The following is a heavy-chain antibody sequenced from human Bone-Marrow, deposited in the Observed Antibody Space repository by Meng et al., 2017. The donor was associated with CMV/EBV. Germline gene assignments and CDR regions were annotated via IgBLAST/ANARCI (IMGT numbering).Heavy chain of an antibody. Sequence: SVKVSCKASGGTFSSYAISWVRQAPGQGLEWMGGIIPIFGTANYAQKFQGRVTITADKSTSTAYMELSSLRSEDTAVYYCARPGKGYCSSTSCYTYGYYYYYGMDVWGEGTTVTVSS. J-gene: IGHJ6*04. V-gene: IGHV1-69*06. CDR3: ARPGKGYCSSTSCYTYGYYYYYGMDV. CDR2: IIPIFGTA. D-gene: IGHD2-2*02. CDR1: GGTFSSYA.